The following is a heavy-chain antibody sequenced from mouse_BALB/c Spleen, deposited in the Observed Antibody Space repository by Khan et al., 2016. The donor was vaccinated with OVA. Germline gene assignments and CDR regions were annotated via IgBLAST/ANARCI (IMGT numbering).Heavy chain of an antibody. CDR3: ARKRGVHYNMDF. J-gene: IGHJ4*01. Sequence: QVQLKQSGPGLVQPSQSLSITCTVSGFSLTNYGVHWIRQSPGRGLEWLGLIWSVGNTDYNAAFISRLTISQDNTKSQVFFKMNSLQVDDSAIYYCARKRGVHYNMDFWGQGISVTVSS. CDR2: IWSVGNT. V-gene: IGHV2-2*01. CDR1: GFSLTNYG.